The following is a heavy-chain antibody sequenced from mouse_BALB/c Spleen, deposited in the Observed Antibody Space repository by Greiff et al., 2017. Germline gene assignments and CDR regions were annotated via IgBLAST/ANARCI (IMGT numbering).Heavy chain of an antibody. Sequence: QVQLQQSGPGLVAPSQSLSITCTVSGFSLTSYDISWIRQPPGKGLEWLGVIWTGGGTNYNSAFMSRLSISKDNSKSQVFLKMNSLQTDDTAIYYCVRDRTGDYYAMDYWGQGTSVTVSS. CDR2: IWTGGGT. J-gene: IGHJ4*01. CDR3: VRDRTGDYYAMDY. CDR1: GFSLTSYD. V-gene: IGHV2-9-2*01.